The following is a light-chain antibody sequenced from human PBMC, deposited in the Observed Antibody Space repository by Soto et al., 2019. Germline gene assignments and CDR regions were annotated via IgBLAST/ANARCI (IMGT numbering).Light chain of an antibody. J-gene: IGKJ2*01. CDR3: QQYGSSPPYT. Sequence: EIVLTQSPGILSLSPGERATLSCRASQSVSGNYLAWYQQKPGQSPRLLIYGSADRATGIPDRFSGSGSGTDFPLTLSRGEPEDFAVYYCQQYGSSPPYTFGQGTKVEI. CDR1: QSVSGNY. V-gene: IGKV3-20*01. CDR2: GSA.